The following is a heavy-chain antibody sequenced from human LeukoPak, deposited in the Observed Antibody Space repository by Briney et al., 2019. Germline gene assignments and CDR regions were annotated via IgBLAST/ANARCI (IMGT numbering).Heavy chain of an antibody. CDR1: GFTFSSYT. CDR3: VFPYWQDLDH. J-gene: IGHJ4*02. Sequence: GGSLRLSCAASGFTFSSYTMNWVRQAPGKGLEWVSYINSGGSTIYYADSVKGRFTISRDNAKESLYLQMSSLRDEDTAVYYCVFPYWQDLDHWGQGTLVTVSS. CDR2: INSGGSTI. V-gene: IGHV3-48*02. D-gene: IGHD2-15*01.